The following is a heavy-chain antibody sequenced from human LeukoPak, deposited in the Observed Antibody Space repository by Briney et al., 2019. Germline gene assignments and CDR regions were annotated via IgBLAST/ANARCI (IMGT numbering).Heavy chain of an antibody. J-gene: IGHJ4*02. CDR2: IIPILGIA. V-gene: IGHV1-69*04. CDR3: ARDPVDTKTPYYFDY. D-gene: IGHD5-18*01. CDR1: GGTFSSYT. Sequence: SVKVSCKASGGTFSSYTISRVRQAPGQGLEWKGRIIPILGIANYAQKFQGRVTITADKSTSTAYMELSSLRSEDTAVYYCARDPVDTKTPYYFDYWGQGTLVTVSS.